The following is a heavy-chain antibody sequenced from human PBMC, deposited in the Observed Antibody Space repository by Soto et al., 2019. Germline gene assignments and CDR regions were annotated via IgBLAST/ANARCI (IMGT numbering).Heavy chain of an antibody. CDR3: ARTQPRQSLDPGS. CDR1: GFTFSTYA. J-gene: IGHJ5*02. Sequence: EVQLLESGGGLVQPGGSLRLSCAASGFTFSTYAMSWVRQAPGTGLEWVSAITGSGGNTYYANSVKGRFTISRDNPKDTLYLEINSLRAEDTAVYYCARTQPRQSLDPGSWGQGTLVTVSS. D-gene: IGHD1-1*01. CDR2: ITGSGGNT. V-gene: IGHV3-23*01.